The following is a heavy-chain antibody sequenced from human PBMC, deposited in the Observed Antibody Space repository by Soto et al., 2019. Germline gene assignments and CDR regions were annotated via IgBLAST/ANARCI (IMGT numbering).Heavy chain of an antibody. D-gene: IGHD3-3*01. CDR3: ARLPRYDFWT. V-gene: IGHV4-39*01. Sequence: QLQLQESGPGLVKPSETLSLTCTVSSRSISVNDYYLGWFRQTPGKGLEWIGNVYYTGTTYYNPCLRSRRSMSVDSSKSRFSLNLNPVTAADTAVYYCARLPRYDFWTWGQGILVTVSS. CDR2: VYYTGTT. CDR1: SRSISVNDYY. J-gene: IGHJ5*02.